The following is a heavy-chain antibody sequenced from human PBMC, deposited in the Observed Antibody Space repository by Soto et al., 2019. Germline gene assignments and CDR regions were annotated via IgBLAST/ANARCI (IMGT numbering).Heavy chain of an antibody. CDR1: GFTFSNYA. J-gene: IGHJ4*02. Sequence: GGSLRLSCAASGFTFSNYAMNWVRQAPGKGLEWVSTISGGGGSTFFADSVKGRFTISRDTSKNTVYLQMNSPRAEDTAVYYCTKPSHASASPPSSSGAFDYWGQGTLVTVSS. CDR3: TKPSHASASPPSSSGAFDY. D-gene: IGHD6-19*01. CDR2: ISGGGGST. V-gene: IGHV3-23*01.